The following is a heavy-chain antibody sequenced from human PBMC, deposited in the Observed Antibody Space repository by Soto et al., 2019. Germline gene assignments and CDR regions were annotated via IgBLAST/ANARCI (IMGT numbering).Heavy chain of an antibody. Sequence: QVQLVESGGGVVQPGRSLRLSCAASGFTFSSYAMHWVRQAPGKGLEWVAVISYDGSNKYYADSVKGRFTISRDNSKNTLYLQMNSLRAEDTAVCYCAREKPSGSYGYYFDYWGQGTLVTVSS. J-gene: IGHJ4*02. D-gene: IGHD1-26*01. CDR1: GFTFSSYA. V-gene: IGHV3-30-3*01. CDR2: ISYDGSNK. CDR3: AREKPSGSYGYYFDY.